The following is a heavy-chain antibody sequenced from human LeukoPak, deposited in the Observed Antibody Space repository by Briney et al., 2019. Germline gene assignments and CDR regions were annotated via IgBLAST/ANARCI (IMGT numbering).Heavy chain of an antibody. CDR3: VATYLYAMDV. Sequence: GGSLRLSCVASGFTFSNYWMHWVRQAPGKGLVWISRINSDGSSTSYADSVKGRVTISRDNAKNTLYLQMKSPRAEDTAVYYCVATYLYAMDVWGKGTTVTVSS. CDR1: GFTFSNYW. V-gene: IGHV3-74*01. D-gene: IGHD2-2*02. J-gene: IGHJ6*04. CDR2: INSDGSST.